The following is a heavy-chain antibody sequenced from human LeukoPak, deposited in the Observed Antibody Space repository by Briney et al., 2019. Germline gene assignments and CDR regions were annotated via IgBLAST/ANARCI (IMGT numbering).Heavy chain of an antibody. CDR1: GFTFSSYA. V-gene: IGHV3-23*01. CDR3: AKDEYHDFWSGYYTGIDY. J-gene: IGHJ4*02. CDR2: ISGSGGST. Sequence: TGGSLRLSCAASGFTFSSYAMSWVRQAPGKGLEWVSAISGSGGSTYYADSVKGRFTISRDNSKNTLYLQMNSLRAEDTAVYYCAKDEYHDFWSGYYTGIDYWGQGTLVTVSS. D-gene: IGHD3-3*01.